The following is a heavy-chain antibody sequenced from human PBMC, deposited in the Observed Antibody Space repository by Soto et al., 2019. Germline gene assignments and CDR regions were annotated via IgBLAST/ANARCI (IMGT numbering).Heavy chain of an antibody. CDR1: GGTFSSYT. J-gene: IGHJ4*02. Sequence: SVKVSCKASGGTFSSYTISWVRQAPGQGLEWMGGIIPIFGTANYAQKFQGRVTITADESTSTAYMELSSLRSEDTAVYYCARSYGYSSSWSLDYWGQGTLVTVSS. CDR3: ARSYGYSSSWSLDY. D-gene: IGHD6-13*01. V-gene: IGHV1-69*13. CDR2: IIPIFGTA.